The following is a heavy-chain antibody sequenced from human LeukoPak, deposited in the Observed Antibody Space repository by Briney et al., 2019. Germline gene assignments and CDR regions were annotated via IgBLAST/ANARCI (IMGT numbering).Heavy chain of an antibody. CDR3: AKDRPSGSYYYY. Sequence: GGSLRLSCAASGFTVSSNYMNWVHQAPGKGLEWVSAISGSGDSTYYADSVKGRFTISRDNSKNTLYLQMNSLRAEDTAVYYCAKDRPSGSYYYYWGQGTLVTVSS. J-gene: IGHJ4*02. D-gene: IGHD1-26*01. CDR1: GFTVSSNY. CDR2: ISGSGDST. V-gene: IGHV3-23*01.